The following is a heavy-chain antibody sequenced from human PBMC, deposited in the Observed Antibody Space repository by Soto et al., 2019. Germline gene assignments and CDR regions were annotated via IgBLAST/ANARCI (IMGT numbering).Heavy chain of an antibody. Sequence: ASVKVSCKGSGYTFTRYHINCVRQATGQGLEWMGWMNPNSGNTGYAQTLQGRVTMTWDTSISTAYMELSSLRFEDTAMYYCARGHISSTKNWLDPWGQGTLVTVS. J-gene: IGHJ5*02. CDR1: GYTFTRYH. D-gene: IGHD6-6*01. CDR2: MNPNSGNT. V-gene: IGHV1-8*01. CDR3: ARGHISSTKNWLDP.